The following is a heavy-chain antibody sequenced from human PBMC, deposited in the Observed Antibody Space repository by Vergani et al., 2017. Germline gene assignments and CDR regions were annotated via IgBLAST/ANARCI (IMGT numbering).Heavy chain of an antibody. CDR2: ISGSGGST. J-gene: IGHJ6*02. V-gene: IGHV3-23*01. CDR3: AKTVVRDYYYYGMDV. D-gene: IGHD3-10*01. Sequence: EVQLLESGGGLVQPGGSLRLSCAASGFTFSSYAMSWVRQAPGKGLEWVSAISGSGGSTYYADYVKGRFTISSDNSKNTLYLQMNSLRAEDTAVYYCAKTVVRDYYYYGMDVWGQGTTVTVSS. CDR1: GFTFSSYA.